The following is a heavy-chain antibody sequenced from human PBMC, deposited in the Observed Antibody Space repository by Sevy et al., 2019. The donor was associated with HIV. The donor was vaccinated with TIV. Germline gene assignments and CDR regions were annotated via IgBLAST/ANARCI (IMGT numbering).Heavy chain of an antibody. D-gene: IGHD3-3*01. V-gene: IGHV4-31*03. CDR2: IYYSGSS. Sequence: SETLSLTCTVSGGSISSGGYYWSWIRQHPGKGLEWIGYIYYSGSSYYNPSLKSRVTISVDTSKNQFSLKLSSVTAADTAVYYCARDRSNYDSWSGYHLTSAAFDIWGQGTMVTVSS. CDR1: GGSISSGGYY. J-gene: IGHJ3*02. CDR3: ARDRSNYDSWSGYHLTSAAFDI.